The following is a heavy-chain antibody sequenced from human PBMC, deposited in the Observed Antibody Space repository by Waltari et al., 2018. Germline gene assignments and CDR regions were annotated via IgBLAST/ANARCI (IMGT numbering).Heavy chain of an antibody. Sequence: EVQLVQSGAEVKTPGESLQIFCKGSGYSFTIYWFGRVRTMPGKGLEWMGSSFPGDSDTRYSPSFQGQVTISADKSISTAYLQWSSLKASDTAMYYCARLIAVAYDAFDIWGQGTMVTVSS. CDR2: SFPGDSDT. J-gene: IGHJ3*02. V-gene: IGHV5-51*01. D-gene: IGHD6-19*01. CDR1: GYSFTIYW. CDR3: ARLIAVAYDAFDI.